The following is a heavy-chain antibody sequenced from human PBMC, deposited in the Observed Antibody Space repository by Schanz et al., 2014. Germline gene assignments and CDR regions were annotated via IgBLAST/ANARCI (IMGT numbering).Heavy chain of an antibody. Sequence: EVQLVESGGGWVQPGGSLRLSCAASGFTFSDYSMNWVRQAPGKGPEWVSYISSSSSTRYYADSVKGRFTISRDNAKNSLFLQMNSLRAEDTAVYYCARIGGSVFDYWAQGTLVTVSS. CDR3: ARIGGSVFDY. CDR1: GFTFSDYS. CDR2: ISSSSSTR. V-gene: IGHV3-48*01. D-gene: IGHD3-10*01. J-gene: IGHJ4*02.